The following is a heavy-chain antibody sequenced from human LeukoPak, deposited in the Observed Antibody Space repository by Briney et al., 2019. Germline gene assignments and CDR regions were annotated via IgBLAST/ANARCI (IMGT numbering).Heavy chain of an antibody. CDR1: GFTFSSYS. Sequence: GGSLRLSCAASGFTFSSYSMNWLRQAPGKGLEWVSSISSSSSYIYYADSVKGRFTISRDNAKNSLYLQMNSLRAEDTAVYYCARDGITIFGVVITPYFDYWGQGTLVTVSS. CDR3: ARDGITIFGVVITPYFDY. CDR2: ISSSSSYI. D-gene: IGHD3-3*01. V-gene: IGHV3-21*01. J-gene: IGHJ4*02.